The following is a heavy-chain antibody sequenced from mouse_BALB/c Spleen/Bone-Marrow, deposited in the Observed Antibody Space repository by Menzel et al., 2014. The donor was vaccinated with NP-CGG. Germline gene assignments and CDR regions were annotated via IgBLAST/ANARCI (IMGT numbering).Heavy chain of an antibody. J-gene: IGHJ1*01. V-gene: IGHV3-2*02. Sequence: VQLQQSGPGLVKPSQSLSLTCTVTGYSITSDHAWNWIRQFPGNKLEWMGYISYSGGTNYNPSLKSRISITRDTSKNLFFLHLNSVTTEDTATYYCARVYYYRYWYFDVWGAGTTVTVSS. CDR3: ARVYYYRYWYFDV. CDR1: GYSITSDHA. CDR2: ISYSGGT. D-gene: IGHD2-14*01.